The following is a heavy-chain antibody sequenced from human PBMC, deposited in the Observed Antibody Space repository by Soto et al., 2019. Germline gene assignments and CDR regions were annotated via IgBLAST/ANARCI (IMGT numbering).Heavy chain of an antibody. D-gene: IGHD2-2*01. Sequence: QVQLVQSGAEVKKPGSSGKVSCKASGGTFSSYAISWVRQAPGQGLEWMGGIIPIFGTANYAQKFQGRFTITADEPTSTAYMELSSLRAEHTAVYYWARPVPAAGNYYAMDVWGQGTTVTVSS. CDR3: ARPVPAAGNYYAMDV. CDR1: GGTFSSYA. J-gene: IGHJ6*02. V-gene: IGHV1-69*12. CDR2: IIPIFGTA.